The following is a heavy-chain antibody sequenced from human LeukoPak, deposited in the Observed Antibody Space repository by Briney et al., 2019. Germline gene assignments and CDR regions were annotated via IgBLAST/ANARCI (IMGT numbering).Heavy chain of an antibody. Sequence: SETLSLTCTVSGGSISSYYWSWIRQPAGKGLEWIGRIYTSGSTNYNPSLKSRVAMSVDTSKNQFSLKLSSVTAADTAVYYCARQKGIAAAGYYFDYWGQGTLVTVSS. CDR2: IYTSGST. J-gene: IGHJ4*02. D-gene: IGHD6-13*01. CDR1: GGSISSYY. CDR3: ARQKGIAAAGYYFDY. V-gene: IGHV4-4*07.